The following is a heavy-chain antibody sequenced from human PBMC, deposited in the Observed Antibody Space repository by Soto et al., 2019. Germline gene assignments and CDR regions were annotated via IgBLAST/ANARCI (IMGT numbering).Heavy chain of an antibody. V-gene: IGHV3-33*01. CDR2: IWNDGIRK. Sequence: SLRLSCAASGFTFSKYGMHWVRQAPGKGLEWVALIWNDGIRKVYVDSVKGRFTISRDNSKNTLDLQMNNLRDEDTAVYYCARDDDNDATALDYWGPGTLVTVSS. CDR3: ARDDDNDATALDY. CDR1: GFTFSKYG. J-gene: IGHJ4*02.